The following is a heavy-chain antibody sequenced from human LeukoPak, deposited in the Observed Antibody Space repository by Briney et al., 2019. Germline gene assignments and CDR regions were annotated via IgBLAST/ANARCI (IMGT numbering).Heavy chain of an antibody. CDR1: GFTFSSYE. Sequence: PGGSLRLSCAASGFTFSSYEMNWVRQAPGQGLEWVSHISTSGSTIYYANSVKGRFTISRDNAKNSLYLQMSSLRAEDTAVYYCARGGPPRIAGTWDYWGQGTLVTVSS. J-gene: IGHJ4*02. V-gene: IGHV3-48*03. D-gene: IGHD1-7*01. CDR2: ISTSGSTI. CDR3: ARGGPPRIAGTWDY.